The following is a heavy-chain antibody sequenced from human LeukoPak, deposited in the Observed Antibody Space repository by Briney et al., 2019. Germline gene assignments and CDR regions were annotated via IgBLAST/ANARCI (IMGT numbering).Heavy chain of an antibody. CDR2: ISGSGGST. J-gene: IGHJ6*03. Sequence: GGSLRLSCAASGFTFSSHGMNWVRQAPGKGLEWVSAISGSGGSTYYADSVKGRFTISRDNSQNTLYLQMNSLRAEDTAVYYCAKEGIAAAEYYYYYYMDVWGKGTTVTVSS. D-gene: IGHD6-13*01. V-gene: IGHV3-23*01. CDR1: GFTFSSHG. CDR3: AKEGIAAAEYYYYYYMDV.